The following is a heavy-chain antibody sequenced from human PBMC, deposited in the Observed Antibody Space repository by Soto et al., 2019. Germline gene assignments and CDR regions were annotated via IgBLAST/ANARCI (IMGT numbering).Heavy chain of an antibody. CDR3: ASDWVFCSSTSCYSFVNYFDY. CDR2: TYYRSKWYN. J-gene: IGHJ4*02. Sequence: PSQTLSLTCAISGDSVSSNSAAWNWIRQSPSRGLEWLGRTYYRSKWYNDYAVSVKSRITINPGTSKNQFSLQLNSVTPEDTAVYYCASDWVFCSSTSCYSFVNYFDYWGQGTLVTVSS. D-gene: IGHD2-2*02. V-gene: IGHV6-1*01. CDR1: GDSVSSNSAA.